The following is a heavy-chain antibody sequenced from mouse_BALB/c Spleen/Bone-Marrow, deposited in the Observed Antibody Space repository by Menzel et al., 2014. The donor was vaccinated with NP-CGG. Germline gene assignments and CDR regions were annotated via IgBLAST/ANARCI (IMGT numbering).Heavy chain of an antibody. CDR2: INPSNGGT. Sequence: SGAELVKPGASVKLSCKASGYTFTSYYMYWVKQRPGQGLEWIGEINPSNGGTNFNEKLKSRATLTVDKSSSTAYMQLRSLTSEDSAVYYCTRGRTWDFDYWGQGTTLTVSS. J-gene: IGHJ2*01. CDR3: TRGRTWDFDY. V-gene: IGHV1S81*02. D-gene: IGHD4-1*01. CDR1: GYTFTSYY.